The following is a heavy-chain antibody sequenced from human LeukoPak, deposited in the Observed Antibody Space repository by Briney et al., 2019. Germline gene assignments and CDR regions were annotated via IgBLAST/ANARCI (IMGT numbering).Heavy chain of an antibody. V-gene: IGHV4-59*01. CDR2: FSYSGST. D-gene: IGHD3-22*01. J-gene: IGHJ4*02. Sequence: SETLSLTCTVSGGSISSYYWSWIRQPPGKGLEWIGYFSYSGSTNYNPSLKSRVTISVDTSKNQFSLRLSSVTAADTAVYYCATYYYDSSGYYHFDYWGQGTLVTVSS. CDR1: GGSISSYY. CDR3: ATYYYDSSGYYHFDY.